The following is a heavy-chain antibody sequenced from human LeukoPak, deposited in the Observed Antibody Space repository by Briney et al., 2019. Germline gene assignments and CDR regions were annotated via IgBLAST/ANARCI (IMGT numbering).Heavy chain of an antibody. Sequence: GASVKVSCKASGYTFATYGLTWVRQAPGQGLEWMGWIGPNNGNTNYAQNLQGRVTMTTDTSTGTAYMELRSLRSDDTAVYFCARDSGGWGPFDFWGQGTLVTVSS. J-gene: IGHJ4*02. V-gene: IGHV1-18*01. CDR3: ARDSGGWGPFDF. D-gene: IGHD1-26*01. CDR2: IGPNNGNT. CDR1: GYTFATYG.